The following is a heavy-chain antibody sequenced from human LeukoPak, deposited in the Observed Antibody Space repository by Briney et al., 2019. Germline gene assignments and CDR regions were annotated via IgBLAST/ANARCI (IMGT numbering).Heavy chain of an antibody. CDR1: GGSISSYY. CDR2: IYYSGST. CDR3: AGGGDGYQTRFDY. V-gene: IGHV4-59*01. Sequence: SETLSLTCTVSGGSISSYYWSWIRQPPGKGLEWIGYIYYSGSTNYNPSLKSRVTISVDTSKNQFSLKMTSVTAADTAVYYCAGGGDGYQTRFDYWGQGTLLTVSS. D-gene: IGHD5-24*01. J-gene: IGHJ4*02.